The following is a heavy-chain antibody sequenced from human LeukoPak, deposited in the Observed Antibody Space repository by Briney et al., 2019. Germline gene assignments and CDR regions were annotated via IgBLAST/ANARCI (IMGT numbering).Heavy chain of an antibody. CDR1: GYTFTGYY. CDR2: INPNSGGT. D-gene: IGHD5-18*01. Sequence: EASVKVSCKASGYTFTGYYMHWVRQAPGQGLEWMGWINPNSGGTNYAQKFQGRVTMTRDTSISTAYMELSRLRSDDTAVYYCARDPLGYSYSYYGMDVWGQGTTVTVSS. CDR3: ARDPLGYSYSYYGMDV. V-gene: IGHV1-2*02. J-gene: IGHJ6*02.